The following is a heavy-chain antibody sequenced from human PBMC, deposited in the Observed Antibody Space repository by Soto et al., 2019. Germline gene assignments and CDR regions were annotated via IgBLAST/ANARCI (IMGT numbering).Heavy chain of an antibody. D-gene: IGHD2-2*01. J-gene: IGHJ6*03. CDR2: INWNGGSA. CDR1: GFTFDDYG. CDR3: ARGYCSTITCFGPYRYMDV. V-gene: IGHV3-20*04. Sequence: EVQLVESGGGVVRPGGSLRLSCAASGFTFDDYGMSWVRQVPGKGLEWVSGINWNGGSADYVDSVKGRFTISRDNTKNSLYLQMNSLDAEDTALYYCARGYCSTITCFGPYRYMDVWGKGTTVIVSS.